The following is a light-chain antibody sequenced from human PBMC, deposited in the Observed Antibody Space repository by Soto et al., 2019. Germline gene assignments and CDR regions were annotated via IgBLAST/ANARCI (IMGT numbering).Light chain of an antibody. CDR3: QQYYSIPFT. CDR2: GAS. J-gene: IGKJ2*01. Sequence: DFVMTQAPDSLAVSLGERATINCKSSQRVLYNSNNKNHLGWFQQKPGHPPKLLIYGASFRPSGVPDRFSGSGSGTDFTLTMSSLQAEDVAVYYCQQYYSIPFTFGHGTKLAI. CDR1: QRVLYNSNNKNH. V-gene: IGKV4-1*01.